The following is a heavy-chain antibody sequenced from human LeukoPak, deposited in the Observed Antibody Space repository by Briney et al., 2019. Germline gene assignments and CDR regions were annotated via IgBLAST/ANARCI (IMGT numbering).Heavy chain of an antibody. CDR2: MNPNSGYT. CDR3: ARVAGSIDY. V-gene: IGHV1-8*03. J-gene: IGHJ4*02. Sequence: ASVKVSCKASGYTFTTYDINWVRQATGQGLEWMGWMNPNSGYTGYAQKFQGRVTITRDTSISTAYMELSSLRSEDTAVYYCARVAGSIDYWGQGTLVTVSS. D-gene: IGHD6-19*01. CDR1: GYTFTTYD.